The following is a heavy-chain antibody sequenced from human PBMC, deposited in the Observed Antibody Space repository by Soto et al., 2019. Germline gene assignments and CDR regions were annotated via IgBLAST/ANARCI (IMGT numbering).Heavy chain of an antibody. D-gene: IGHD6-13*01. CDR3: GRGGAAADLDAFDI. CDR1: GGSISSYY. J-gene: IGHJ3*02. Sequence: TSETLSLTCIVSGGSISSYYWNWIRQPPGKGLEWIGYINYSGGTNYNPSLKSRVTISIDTSKNQFSLKLSSVTAADTAVYHCGRGGAAADLDAFDIWGQGTMVTV. V-gene: IGHV4-59*08. CDR2: INYSGGT.